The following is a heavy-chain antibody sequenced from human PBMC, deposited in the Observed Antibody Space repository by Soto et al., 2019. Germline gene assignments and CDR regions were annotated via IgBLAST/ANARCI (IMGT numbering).Heavy chain of an antibody. CDR3: AKEHSDWEVCDF. Sequence: QVQLVESGGGVVQPGRSLRLSCAASGLTFSSYGIHWVRQAPGKGLEWLALISYHGSNKYYADSVKGRFTISRYNSKNPLYLQMNSLRAEDTAVYYCAKEHSDWEVCDFWGQGTLVTVSS. J-gene: IGHJ4*02. D-gene: IGHD6-19*01. CDR1: GLTFSSYG. V-gene: IGHV3-30*18. CDR2: ISYHGSNK.